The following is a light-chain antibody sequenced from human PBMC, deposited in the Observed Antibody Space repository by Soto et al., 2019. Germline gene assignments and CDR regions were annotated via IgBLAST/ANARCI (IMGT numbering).Light chain of an antibody. CDR1: QDINNF. CDR3: QHYAGYPQT. V-gene: IGKV1-16*01. CDR2: GAS. J-gene: IGKJ5*01. Sequence: DIQMTKSPSSLSASVGDRVTITCRASQDINNFLAWFQQKPGKAPKTLIYGASSLHSGVPSRFSGSGSGTDGTRTISSLQPDDLATYYCQHYAGYPQTYGHGARLEIK.